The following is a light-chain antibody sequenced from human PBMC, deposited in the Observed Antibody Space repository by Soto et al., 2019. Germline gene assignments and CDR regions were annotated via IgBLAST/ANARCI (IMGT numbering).Light chain of an antibody. Sequence: QSALTQPPSVSGTPGQRVTTSCSGSRSSIGSNTVNWYQHRPGSAPKLLIYSNNHRPSGGPDRFSASKAGASASLAISGLQSEDEGAYYCAAWDASLGGFYVLGSGTKVTVL. J-gene: IGLJ1*01. CDR3: AAWDASLGGFYV. CDR2: SNN. CDR1: RSSIGSNT. V-gene: IGLV1-44*01.